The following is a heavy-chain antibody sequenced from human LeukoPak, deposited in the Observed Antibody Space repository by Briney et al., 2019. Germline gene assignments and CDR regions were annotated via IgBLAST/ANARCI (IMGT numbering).Heavy chain of an antibody. CDR3: ARPKPSDYDSSGYYGGFYFDY. D-gene: IGHD3-22*01. J-gene: IGHJ4*02. Sequence: ASVKVSCKASGYTFTGYYMHWVRQAPGQGLEWMGRINPNSGGTNYAQNFQGRVTMTRDTSISTAYMELSRLSSDDTAVYYCARPKPSDYDSSGYYGGFYFDYWGQGTLVTVSS. CDR2: INPNSGGT. V-gene: IGHV1-2*06. CDR1: GYTFTGYY.